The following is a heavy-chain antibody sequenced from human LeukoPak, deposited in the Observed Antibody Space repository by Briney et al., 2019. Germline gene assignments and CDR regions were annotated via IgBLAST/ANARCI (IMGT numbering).Heavy chain of an antibody. CDR3: ARVIEYSGYDFRFDY. Sequence: GASVKVSCKASGYTFTGYYMHWVRQAPGQGFEWIGWVNPNSGGTNYAQKFQGRVTMTRDTSISTAYMDLSRLTSDDTAVYYCARVIEYSGYDFRFDYWGQGTLVTVSS. J-gene: IGHJ4*02. V-gene: IGHV1-2*02. D-gene: IGHD5-12*01. CDR2: VNPNSGGT. CDR1: GYTFTGYY.